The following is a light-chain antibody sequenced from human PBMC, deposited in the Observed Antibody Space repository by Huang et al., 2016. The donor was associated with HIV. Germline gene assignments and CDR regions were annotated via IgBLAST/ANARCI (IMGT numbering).Light chain of an antibody. CDR1: RAISNS. Sequence: DIQMTQYPSSLSASIGDRVTITCRASRAISNSLAWYQQKAGKAPKLLVYSASKLQSVVPSRCSGSGSGTDYTLTISSLQPEDFATYYCQQYYDTLLTFGQGTKVDIK. V-gene: IGKV1-NL1*01. J-gene: IGKJ1*01. CDR3: QQYYDTLLT. CDR2: SAS.